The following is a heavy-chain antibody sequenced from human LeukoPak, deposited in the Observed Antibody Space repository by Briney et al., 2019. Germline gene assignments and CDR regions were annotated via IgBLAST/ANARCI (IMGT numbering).Heavy chain of an antibody. J-gene: IGHJ3*02. CDR3: ARWSYSSDWYFGTFDI. CDR1: GYTFNTYG. CDR2: ISTYDGNT. Sequence: ASVKVSCKASGYTFNTYGISWVRQAPGQGLEWMGWISTYDGNTNYAQNLQGRVPMTPDTSTRTAYMELRSLRSGDTAVYYCARWSYSSDWYFGTFDIWGQGTTVTISS. V-gene: IGHV1-18*01. D-gene: IGHD6-19*01.